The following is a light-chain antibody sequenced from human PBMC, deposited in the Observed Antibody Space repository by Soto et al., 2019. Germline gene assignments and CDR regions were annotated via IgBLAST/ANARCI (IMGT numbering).Light chain of an antibody. Sequence: ETVMTQSPVTLSVSPGEGATLSCRASQTINNNLAWYQQKPGQAPRLLIYGASRRATGVPARFSGSGSGTEFTLTISSLQSEDLAVYYCQHYNNGPRFGQGTKVDVK. CDR3: QHYNNGPR. CDR1: QTINNN. CDR2: GAS. V-gene: IGKV3-15*01. J-gene: IGKJ1*01.